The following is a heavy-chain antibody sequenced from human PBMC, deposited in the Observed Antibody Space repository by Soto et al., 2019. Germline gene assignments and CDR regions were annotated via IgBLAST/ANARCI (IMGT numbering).Heavy chain of an antibody. CDR1: GGTFGSYA. Sequence: QVQLVQSGAEVKKPGSSVKVSCKASGGTFGSYAFSWVRQAPGQGLEWRGGIIPVSGAAHYAQKFQGRVTITADESTSTAYMELSSLSSQDTAVYYCATALWCRSTSCTLDYWGQGTRVIVSS. D-gene: IGHD2-2*01. CDR2: IIPVSGAA. CDR3: ATALWCRSTSCTLDY. J-gene: IGHJ4*02. V-gene: IGHV1-69*01.